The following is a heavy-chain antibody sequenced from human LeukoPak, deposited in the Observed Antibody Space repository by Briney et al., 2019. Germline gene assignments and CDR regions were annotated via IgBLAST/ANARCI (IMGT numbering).Heavy chain of an antibody. J-gene: IGHJ4*02. CDR3: ARGLRRQAARTFAY. Sequence: PSETLSLTCTVSGGSISSYYWSWIRQPPGKGLEWIGYIYYSGSTNYNPSLKSRVTISVDTSKNQFSLKLSSVTAADTAVYYCARGLRRQAARTFAYWGQGTLVTVSS. CDR1: GGSISSYY. D-gene: IGHD6-6*01. V-gene: IGHV4-59*12. CDR2: IYYSGST.